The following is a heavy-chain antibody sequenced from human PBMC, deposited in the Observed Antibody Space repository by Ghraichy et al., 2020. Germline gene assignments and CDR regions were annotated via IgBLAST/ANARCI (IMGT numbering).Heavy chain of an antibody. V-gene: IGHV3-23*01. Sequence: GESLNISCAASGFTFSSYAMSWVRQAPGKGLEWVSAISGSGGSTYYADSVKGRFTISRDNSKNTLYLQMNSLRAEDTAVYYCAKAYYDSSGYYYTPFNFDYWGQGTLVTVSS. CDR3: AKAYYDSSGYYYTPFNFDY. CDR2: ISGSGGST. D-gene: IGHD3-22*01. CDR1: GFTFSSYA. J-gene: IGHJ4*02.